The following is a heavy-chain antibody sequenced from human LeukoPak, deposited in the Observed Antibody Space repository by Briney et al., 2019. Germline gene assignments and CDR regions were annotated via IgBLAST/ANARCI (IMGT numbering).Heavy chain of an antibody. V-gene: IGHV1-18*01. D-gene: IGHD2-8*02. CDR3: ARSSGLVLVYYFDY. CDR2: ISAYNGNT. Sequence: ASVKVSCKASGYTFTSYGISWVRQAPGQGLEWMGWISAYNGNTNYAQKLQGRVTMTTDTSTSTAYMELRSLRSDDTAVYYCARSSGLVLVYYFDYWGQGTLVTVSS. CDR1: GYTFTSYG. J-gene: IGHJ4*02.